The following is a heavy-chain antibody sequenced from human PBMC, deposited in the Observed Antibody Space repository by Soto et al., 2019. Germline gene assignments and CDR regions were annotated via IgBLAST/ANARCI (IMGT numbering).Heavy chain of an antibody. CDR1: GFTFSSYG. CDR2: ISYDGSNE. Sequence: QVQLVESGGGVVQPGRSLRLSCAVSGFTFSSYGMHWVRQAPGKGLEWVAHISYDGSNEHYVDSVKGRFTISRDNSKNTLYLQMNSLRAEDTAVYYCAKDTYYYDRSGYHIFDFWGQGTLVTVSS. CDR3: AKDTYYYDRSGYHIFDF. D-gene: IGHD3-22*01. J-gene: IGHJ4*02. V-gene: IGHV3-30*18.